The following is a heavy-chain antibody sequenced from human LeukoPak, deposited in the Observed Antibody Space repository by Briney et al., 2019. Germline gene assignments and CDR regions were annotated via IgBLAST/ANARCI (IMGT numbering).Heavy chain of an antibody. J-gene: IGHJ4*02. CDR3: ARDLRHAEFDY. Sequence: SETLSLTCTVSGASISSYFWSWIRQPPGKGLEWIGRIYTSGSSNYNPSLKSRVTISLDKSKNQFSLELSSVTAADTAVYYCARDLRHAEFDYWGQGTLVTVSS. CDR1: GASISSYF. CDR2: IYTSGSS. V-gene: IGHV4-4*07.